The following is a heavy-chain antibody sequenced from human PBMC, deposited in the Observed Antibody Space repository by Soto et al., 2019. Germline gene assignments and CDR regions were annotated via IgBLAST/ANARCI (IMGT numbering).Heavy chain of an antibody. Sequence: QVQLVQSGAEVKKPESSVKVSCKAPGGTFSTYAISWVRQAPGQGLEWMGGIIPMFGTANYAQRFQDRVTITGDESTNTVYMELSSLRSEDTAVYFGASGIQLWLRRINNGYAGWGQGTLVTVSS. J-gene: IGHJ4*02. CDR3: ASGIQLWLRRINNGYAG. CDR1: GGTFSTYA. V-gene: IGHV1-69*12. CDR2: IIPMFGTA. D-gene: IGHD5-18*01.